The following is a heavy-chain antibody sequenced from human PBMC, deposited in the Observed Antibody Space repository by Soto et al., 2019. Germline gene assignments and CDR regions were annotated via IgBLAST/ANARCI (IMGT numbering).Heavy chain of an antibody. CDR2: ISDDGNT. D-gene: IGHD3-10*01. CDR3: ARLLPPYGSGRNWFDP. Sequence: QVQLQESGPGLVKPSETLSLTCTVSGGSIRGFYWTWIRQPPGKGLEWMGYISDDGNTRYNPSLRSRVTISRDTSKTHFSLQLTSVTAADTAIYYCARLLPPYGSGRNWFDPWGQGTLVTVSS. V-gene: IGHV4-59*08. J-gene: IGHJ5*02. CDR1: GGSIRGFY.